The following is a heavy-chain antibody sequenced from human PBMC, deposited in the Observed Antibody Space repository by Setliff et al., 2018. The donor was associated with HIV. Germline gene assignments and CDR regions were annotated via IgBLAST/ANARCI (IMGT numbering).Heavy chain of an antibody. J-gene: IGHJ6*03. CDR3: ASCMAGHYYYYMDV. V-gene: IGHV1-18*01. Sequence: ASVKVSCKASGFPFSSYGISWVRQAPGQGLEWMGWISAYNGKTEYAQNFQGRVTMTTDISTSTAWTSTSTDYMELRSLRSDDTAVYYCASCMAGHYYYYMDVWGKGTTVTVSS. CDR1: GFPFSSYG. CDR2: ISAYNGKT. D-gene: IGHD6-19*01.